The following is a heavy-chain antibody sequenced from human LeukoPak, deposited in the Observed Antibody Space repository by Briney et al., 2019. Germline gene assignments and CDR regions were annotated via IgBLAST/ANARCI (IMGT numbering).Heavy chain of an antibody. V-gene: IGHV3-13*01. Sequence: GGSLRLSCAASGFTFSSYDIHWVRQATGKGLEWVSGIGTAGEIYYPGSVKGRFTISRDNAKNSLYLQMNSLRAEDTAVYYCARDPYSGSYGNYYYYFMDVWGKGTTVTISS. J-gene: IGHJ6*03. D-gene: IGHD1-26*01. CDR3: ARDPYSGSYGNYYYYFMDV. CDR1: GFTFSSYD. CDR2: IGTAGEI.